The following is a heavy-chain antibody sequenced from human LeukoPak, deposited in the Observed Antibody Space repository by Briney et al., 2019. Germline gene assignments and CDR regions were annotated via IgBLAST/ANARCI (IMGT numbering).Heavy chain of an antibody. V-gene: IGHV5-51*01. CDR3: ARSMGTSTSWYSIGPSDY. CDR2: IYPGDSDT. CDR1: GYSFTNYW. J-gene: IGHJ4*02. D-gene: IGHD2-2*01. Sequence: GESLQISFKGSGYSFTNYWIAWVRQVPGKGGGWRGGIYPGDSDTRYSPSFQGQVTISADKSISTAYLQWSSLKASDTAMYYCARSMGTSTSWYSIGPSDYWGQGTLVTVSS.